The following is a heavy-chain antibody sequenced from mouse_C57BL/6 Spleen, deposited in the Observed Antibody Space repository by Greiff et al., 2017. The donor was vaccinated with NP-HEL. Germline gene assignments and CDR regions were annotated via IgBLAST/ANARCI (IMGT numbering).Heavy chain of an antibody. V-gene: IGHV1-4*01. CDR1: GYTFTSYT. D-gene: IGHD6-1*01. J-gene: IGHJ4*01. Sequence: VQLQQSGAELARPGASVKMSCKASGYTFTSYTMHWVKQRPGQGLEWIGYINPSSGYTKYNQKFKDKATLTADKSSSTAYMQLSSLTSEDSAVYYCASVPSLYYYAMDYWGQGTSVTVSS. CDR3: ASVPSLYYYAMDY. CDR2: INPSSGYT.